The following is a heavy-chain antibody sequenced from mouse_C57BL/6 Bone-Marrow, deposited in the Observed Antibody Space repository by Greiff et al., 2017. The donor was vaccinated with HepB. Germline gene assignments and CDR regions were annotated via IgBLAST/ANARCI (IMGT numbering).Heavy chain of an antibody. V-gene: IGHV1-19*01. CDR1: GYTFTDYY. CDR3: AIRFGSSYVGWDFDV. D-gene: IGHD1-1*01. J-gene: IGHJ1*03. Sequence: VQLQQSGPVLVKPGASVKMSCKASGYTFTDYYINWVKQSHGKSLEWIGVINPYNGGTSYNQKFKGKATLTVDKSSSAAYMELNSLTSEDSAVYFCAIRFGSSYVGWDFDVWGTGTTVTVSS. CDR2: INPYNGGT.